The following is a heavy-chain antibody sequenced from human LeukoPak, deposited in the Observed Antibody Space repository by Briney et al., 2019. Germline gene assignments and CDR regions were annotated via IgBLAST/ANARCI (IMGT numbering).Heavy chain of an antibody. CDR3: ARLRTYYDFWSGYYDWFDP. CDR2: INPSGGST. D-gene: IGHD3-3*01. J-gene: IGHJ5*02. CDR1: GYTLTELS. Sequence: ASVKVSCKVSGYTLTELSMHWVRQAPGQGLEWMGIINPSGGSTSYAQKFQGRVTMTRDTSTSTVYMELSSLRSEDTAVYYCARLRTYYDFWSGYYDWFDPWGQGTLVTVSS. V-gene: IGHV1-46*01.